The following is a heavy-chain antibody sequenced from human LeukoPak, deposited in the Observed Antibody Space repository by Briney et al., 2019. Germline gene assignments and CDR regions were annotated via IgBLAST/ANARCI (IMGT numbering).Heavy chain of an antibody. CDR3: ARRRAEGGSNGHYNWFDP. Sequence: SETLSLTCTVSGDSINDYYWGWIRQPPGKGLEWLGYIYYSGRTKYNPSLQSRVTISVDTSKNQFSLKLSSVTAADTAVYYCARRRAEGGSNGHYNWFDPWGQGTLVTVSS. CDR2: IYYSGRT. D-gene: IGHD6-13*01. V-gene: IGHV4-59*08. J-gene: IGHJ5*02. CDR1: GDSINDYY.